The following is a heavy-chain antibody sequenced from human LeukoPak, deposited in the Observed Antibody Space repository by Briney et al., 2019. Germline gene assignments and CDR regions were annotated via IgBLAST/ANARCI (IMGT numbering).Heavy chain of an antibody. V-gene: IGHV3-30*18. J-gene: IGHJ6*02. CDR2: ISYDGSNK. D-gene: IGHD3-10*01. CDR1: GFTFSSYG. Sequence: GGSLRLSCAASGFTFSSYGMHWVRQAPGKGLEWVAVISYDGSNKYYADSVKGRFTISRDISKNTLYLQMNSLRAEDTAVYYCAKDQDYYGSDYYYYGMDVWGQGTTVTVSS. CDR3: AKDQDYYGSDYYYYGMDV.